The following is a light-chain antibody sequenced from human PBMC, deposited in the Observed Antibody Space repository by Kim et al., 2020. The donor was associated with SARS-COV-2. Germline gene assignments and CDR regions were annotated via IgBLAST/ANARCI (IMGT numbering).Light chain of an antibody. CDR1: QSISGS. Sequence: EIVLTQSPATLSLSPGERATLSCRASQSISGSLAWYQQKPGQAPRLLIYDTSNRATGIPARFSGSGSGTDFTLTISSLEPEDFAVYYCQQRGNWPLTFGGGTKVDIK. CDR2: DTS. CDR3: QQRGNWPLT. V-gene: IGKV3-11*01. J-gene: IGKJ4*01.